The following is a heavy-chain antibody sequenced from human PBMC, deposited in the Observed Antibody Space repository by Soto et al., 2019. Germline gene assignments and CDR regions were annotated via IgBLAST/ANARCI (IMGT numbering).Heavy chain of an antibody. CDR1: GLTFSNYA. CDR2: MSGSSSTT. Sequence: GGSLRLSCATSGLTFSNYAMSWVRQAPGGGLEWVSSMSGSSSTTYYADSVRGRFTISRDSAKNSLYLQMNSLRAEDTAVYYCARDHLLVHAYWGQGTLVTVSS. CDR3: ARDHLLVHAY. J-gene: IGHJ4*02. D-gene: IGHD2-8*01. V-gene: IGHV3-23*01.